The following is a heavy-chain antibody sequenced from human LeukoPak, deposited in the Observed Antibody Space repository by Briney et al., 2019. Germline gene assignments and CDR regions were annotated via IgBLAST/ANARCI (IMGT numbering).Heavy chain of an antibody. J-gene: IGHJ4*02. V-gene: IGHV3-30*04. CDR1: GFTFSDFA. CDR3: AKGSTEGLDY. Sequence: GRSLRLSCAPSGFTFSDFAMHWVRQAPGKGLEWVAVISYDGSNKYYADSVKGRFTISRDNSKNTLYLQMNSLRAEDTAVYYCAKGSTEGLDYWGQGTLVTVSS. CDR2: ISYDGSNK.